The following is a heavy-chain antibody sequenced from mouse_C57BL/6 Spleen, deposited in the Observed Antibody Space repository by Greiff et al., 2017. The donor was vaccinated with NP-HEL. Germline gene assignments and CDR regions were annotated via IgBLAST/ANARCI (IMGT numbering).Heavy chain of an antibody. Sequence: QVQLQQPGAELVKPGASVKLSCKASGYTFTSYWMQWVKQRPGQGLEWIGEIDPSDSYTNYNQKFKGKATLTVDTSSSTAYMQLSSLTSEDSAVYYCARPGYDYDADYWGQGTTLTVSS. D-gene: IGHD2-4*01. CDR2: IDPSDSYT. J-gene: IGHJ2*01. CDR3: ARPGYDYDADY. CDR1: GYTFTSYW. V-gene: IGHV1-50*01.